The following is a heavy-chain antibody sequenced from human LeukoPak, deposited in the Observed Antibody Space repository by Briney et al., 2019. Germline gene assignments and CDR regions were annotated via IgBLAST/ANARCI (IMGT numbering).Heavy chain of an antibody. CDR2: INHSGST. CDR3: AVSLVGATPFDY. J-gene: IGHJ4*02. CDR1: GGSFSGYY. V-gene: IGHV4-34*01. D-gene: IGHD1-26*01. Sequence: PSETLPLTCAVYGGSFSGYYWSWIRQPPGKGMEWIGEINHSGSTNYNPSLKSRVTISVDTSKNQFSLKLSSVTAADTAVYYCAVSLVGATPFDYWGQGTLVTVSS.